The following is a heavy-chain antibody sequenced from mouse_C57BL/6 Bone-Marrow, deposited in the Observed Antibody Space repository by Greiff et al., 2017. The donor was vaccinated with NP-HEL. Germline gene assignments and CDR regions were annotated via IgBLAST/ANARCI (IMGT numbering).Heavy chain of an antibody. Sequence: QVQLQQPGAELVMPGASVKLSCKASGYTFTSYWMHWVKQRPGQGLEWIGELDPSDSYTNYNQKFKGPSPLTVDKSSSTAYMQLSSLTSEDSAVYYCAREWNYYGRTWFAYWGQGTLVTVSA. J-gene: IGHJ3*01. CDR3: AREWNYYGRTWFAY. CDR2: LDPSDSYT. D-gene: IGHD1-1*01. CDR1: GYTFTSYW. V-gene: IGHV1-69*01.